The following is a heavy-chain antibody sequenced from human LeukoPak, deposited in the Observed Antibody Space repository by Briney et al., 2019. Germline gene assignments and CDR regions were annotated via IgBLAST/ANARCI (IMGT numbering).Heavy chain of an antibody. CDR1: GDSVSSNSAA. Sequence: SQTLSLTCAISGDSVSSNSAAWHWIRQSPSRGLEWLGRTYYRSKWYNDYAVSVKSRITINPDTSKNQFSLQLNSVTPEDTAVYYCARDRCSGGSCYSGYYYYGMDVWGQGTTVTVSS. J-gene: IGHJ6*02. CDR3: ARDRCSGGSCYSGYYYYGMDV. CDR2: TYYRSKWYN. D-gene: IGHD2-15*01. V-gene: IGHV6-1*01.